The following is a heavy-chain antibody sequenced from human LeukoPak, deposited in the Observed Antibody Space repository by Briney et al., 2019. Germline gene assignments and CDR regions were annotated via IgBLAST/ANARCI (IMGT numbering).Heavy chain of an antibody. CDR2: IYYSGST. J-gene: IGHJ4*02. V-gene: IGHV4-59*01. CDR1: GGSISSYY. Sequence: SETLSLTCTVSGGSISSYYWSWIRQPPGKGLEWIGYIYYSGSTNYNPSLKTRVTISVDTSKNQFSLKLSSVTAADTAVYYCARVNGIAARPRPHFDYWGQGTLVTVSS. D-gene: IGHD6-25*01. CDR3: ARVNGIAARPRPHFDY.